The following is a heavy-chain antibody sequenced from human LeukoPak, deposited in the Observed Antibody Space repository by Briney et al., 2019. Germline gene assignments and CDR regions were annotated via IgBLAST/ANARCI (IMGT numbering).Heavy chain of an antibody. CDR2: IKQDGSEK. CDR1: GFTFSNYW. D-gene: IGHD6-13*01. Sequence: GGSLRLSCTASGFTFSNYWMSWVCQTPEKGLEWVANIKQDGSEKVYVDSVKGRFTISRDNAQTSLYLHMNSLRAEDTAVYYCARDPYSSSWSYGMDVWGQGTTVTVSS. CDR3: ARDPYSSSWSYGMDV. J-gene: IGHJ6*02. V-gene: IGHV3-7*05.